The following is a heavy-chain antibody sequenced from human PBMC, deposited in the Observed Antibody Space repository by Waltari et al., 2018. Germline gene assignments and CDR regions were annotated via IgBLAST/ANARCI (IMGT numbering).Heavy chain of an antibody. CDR3: ARGEGIVTTVTTNY. Sequence: QVQLVQSGAEVKKPGASVKFSCKASGYTFTSSDINWVRQATGQGLEWMGWMNPNSGNTGYAQKLQGRVTMTRNTAISTAYMELSSLRSEDTAVYYCARGEGIVTTVTTNYWGQGSLVTVSS. CDR2: MNPNSGNT. D-gene: IGHD4-17*01. V-gene: IGHV1-8*01. J-gene: IGHJ4*02. CDR1: GYTFTSSD.